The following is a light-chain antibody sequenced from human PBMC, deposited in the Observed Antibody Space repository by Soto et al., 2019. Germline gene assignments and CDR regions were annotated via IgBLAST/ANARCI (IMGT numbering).Light chain of an antibody. Sequence: EIVLTQSPATLSLSPGERATLSCRASQIVSSYLAWYQQKPGQAPRLLIYDASNRATGIPARFSGSGSGTDFTLTISSREPEDFAVYYWQQRRNWPLTFGGGTKVEIK. CDR2: DAS. J-gene: IGKJ4*01. V-gene: IGKV3-11*01. CDR1: QIVSSY. CDR3: QQRRNWPLT.